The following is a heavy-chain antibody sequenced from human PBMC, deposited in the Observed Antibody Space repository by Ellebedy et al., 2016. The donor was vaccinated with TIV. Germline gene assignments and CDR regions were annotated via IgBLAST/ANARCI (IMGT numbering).Heavy chain of an antibody. Sequence: GGSLRLXCAASGFTFSSYWMSWVRQAPGKGLEWVANIKQDGSETYYVDSVKGRFTISRDNAKNSLSLQMNSLRAEDTAVYYCARDVKVYSSNWYSFYFYMDVWGKGTTVTVSS. CDR2: IKQDGSET. D-gene: IGHD6-13*01. CDR1: GFTFSSYW. J-gene: IGHJ6*03. CDR3: ARDVKVYSSNWYSFYFYMDV. V-gene: IGHV3-7*01.